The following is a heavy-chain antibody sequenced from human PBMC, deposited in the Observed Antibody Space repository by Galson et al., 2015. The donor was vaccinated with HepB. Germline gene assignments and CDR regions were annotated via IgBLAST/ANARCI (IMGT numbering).Heavy chain of an antibody. CDR2: MNPNSGNT. J-gene: IGHJ6*02. CDR1: GYTFTSYD. Sequence: SVKVSCKASGYTFTSYDINWVRQATGQGLEWMGWMNPNSGNTGYAQKFQGRVTMTRNTSISTAYMELSSLRSEDTAVYYCASPTLQYYYYYGMDVCGQGTTVTVSS. D-gene: IGHD4-11*01. V-gene: IGHV1-8*01. CDR3: ASPTLQYYYYYGMDV.